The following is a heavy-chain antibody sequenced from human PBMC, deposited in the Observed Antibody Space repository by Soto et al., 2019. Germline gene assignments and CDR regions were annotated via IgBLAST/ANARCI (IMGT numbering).Heavy chain of an antibody. D-gene: IGHD3-10*01. CDR3: ARANAIYGSGSYYIDY. J-gene: IGHJ4*02. CDR1: GGSIISYY. Sequence: QVQLQESGPGLVKPSETLSLTCTVSGGSIISYYWSWIRQPPGKGLEWIGYIYYSGSTNYNPCLKSRVTISVDRSKNQFSLKLSSVTAADTAVYYCARANAIYGSGSYYIDYWGQGTLVTVSS. CDR2: IYYSGST. V-gene: IGHV4-59*01.